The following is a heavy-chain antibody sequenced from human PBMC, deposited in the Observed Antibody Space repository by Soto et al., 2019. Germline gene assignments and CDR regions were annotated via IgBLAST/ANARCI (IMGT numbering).Heavy chain of an antibody. CDR2: IYHSGST. Sequence: QLQLQESGSGLVKPSQTLSLTCAVSGGSISSGGYSWSWIRQPPGKGLEWIGYIYHSGSTYYNPSLKSRVTISVDRFKNQFSLKLSSVTAADTAVYYCASMVRGVKYFQHWGQGTLVTVSS. CDR1: GGSISSGGYS. J-gene: IGHJ1*01. D-gene: IGHD3-10*01. CDR3: ASMVRGVKYFQH. V-gene: IGHV4-30-2*01.